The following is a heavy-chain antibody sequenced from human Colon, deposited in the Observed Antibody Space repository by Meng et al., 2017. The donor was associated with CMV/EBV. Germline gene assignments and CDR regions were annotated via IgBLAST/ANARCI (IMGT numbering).Heavy chain of an antibody. CDR2: ITGIGNNI. J-gene: IGHJ4*02. Sequence: GESLKISCAATGFTFSIYAMCWVRQAPGKGLEWVSSITGIGNNIYYADSVRGRFIISRDNSKNTLYLQMNSLRAEDTAVYYCAKYQPSFDYWGQGTLVTVSS. V-gene: IGHV3-23*01. CDR1: GFTFSIYA. CDR3: AKYQPSFDY.